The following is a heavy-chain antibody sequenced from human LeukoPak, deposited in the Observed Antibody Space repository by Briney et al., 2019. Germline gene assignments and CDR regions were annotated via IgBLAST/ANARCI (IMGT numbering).Heavy chain of an antibody. CDR1: GYTVTGYY. CDR2: INPNSGGP. J-gene: IGHJ3*02. D-gene: IGHD6-13*01. Sequence: ASVKVSFKAAGYTVTGYYMHWVRQAPGQGVEGMGWINPNSGGPNYAQKSQGRVTMTRDTSISTAYMELSRLRSDDTAVYYCAGDLPAIAAADDAFDIWGQGTMVTVSS. V-gene: IGHV1-2*02. CDR3: AGDLPAIAAADDAFDI.